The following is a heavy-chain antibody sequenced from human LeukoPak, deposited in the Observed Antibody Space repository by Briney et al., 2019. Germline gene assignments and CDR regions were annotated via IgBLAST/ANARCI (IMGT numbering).Heavy chain of an antibody. Sequence: GESLKISCKGFGYSFTSYWIGWVRQMPGKGPEWMGIIYPADSNTRYSPSFQGQVTISADKSISTAYLQWSSLKASDTAMYYCARRYRENTASDYWGQGTLVTVSS. CDR3: ARRYRENTASDY. V-gene: IGHV5-51*01. CDR1: GYSFTSYW. D-gene: IGHD5-18*01. J-gene: IGHJ4*02. CDR2: IYPADSNT.